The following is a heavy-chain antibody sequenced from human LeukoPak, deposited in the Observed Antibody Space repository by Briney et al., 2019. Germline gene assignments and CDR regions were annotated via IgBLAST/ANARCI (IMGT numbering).Heavy chain of an antibody. CDR3: ARDPTDRDGYKSPLLS. D-gene: IGHD5-24*01. Sequence: ASVKVSCKASGGTFISYAISWVRQAPGQGLVWMGGIIPIFGTANYAQKFQGRVTITADESTSTAYMELSSLRSEDTAVYYCARDPTDRDGYKSPLLSWGQGTLVTVSS. V-gene: IGHV1-69*13. CDR2: IIPIFGTA. J-gene: IGHJ4*02. CDR1: GGTFISYA.